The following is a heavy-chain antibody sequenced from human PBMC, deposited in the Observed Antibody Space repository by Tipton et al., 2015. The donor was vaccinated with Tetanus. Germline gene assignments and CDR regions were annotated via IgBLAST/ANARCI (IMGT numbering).Heavy chain of an antibody. CDR1: GYTFTRYW. V-gene: IGHV5-51*01. D-gene: IGHD3-3*01. CDR2: IYPDDSDT. CDR3: ARHFGEMLYAPFRFDP. J-gene: IGHJ5*02. Sequence: QLVQSGAEVKKPGESLKISCKGSGYTFTRYWIGWVRQMPGKGLEWMGIIYPDDSDTRYSPSFQGQVTMSVDRSTATAYLQWGSLKASDTAIYYCARHFGEMLYAPFRFDPWGQGTLVTVSS.